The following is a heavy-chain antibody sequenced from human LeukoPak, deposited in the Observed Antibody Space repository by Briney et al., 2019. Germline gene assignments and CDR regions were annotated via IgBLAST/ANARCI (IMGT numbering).Heavy chain of an antibody. V-gene: IGHV4-59*04. CDR3: ARGTNAATGEFDY. CDR2: IHDTGST. CDR1: GGSISSYY. Sequence: SETLSLTCTVSGGSISSYYWSWIRQPPGKGLEWIGYIHDTGSTYYKPSLKSRLTMSVDRSKNHFSLQLTSVTAADTAVYFCARGTNAATGEFDYWGQGILVTVSS. J-gene: IGHJ4*02. D-gene: IGHD7-27*01.